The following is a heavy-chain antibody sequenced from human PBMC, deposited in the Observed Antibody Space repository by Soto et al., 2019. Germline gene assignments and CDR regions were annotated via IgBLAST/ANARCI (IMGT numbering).Heavy chain of an antibody. Sequence: PGESLKISCKGSGYSFTSYWIGWVRQMPGKGLEWMGIIYPGDSDTRYSPSFQGQVIISADKSITTAYLQWSSLKASDTAMYYCANDVDYGGNSDLLAPSGQGSLVTVSS. V-gene: IGHV5-51*01. CDR2: IYPGDSDT. CDR3: ANDVDYGGNSDLLAP. D-gene: IGHD4-17*01. J-gene: IGHJ5*02. CDR1: GYSFTSYW.